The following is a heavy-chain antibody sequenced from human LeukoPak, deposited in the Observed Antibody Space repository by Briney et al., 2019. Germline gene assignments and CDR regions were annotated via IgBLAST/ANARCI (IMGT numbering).Heavy chain of an antibody. V-gene: IGHV3-23*01. CDR2: ISGSGGST. Sequence: GGSLRLSCAASGFTFSSYAMSWLRQAPGKGLEWVSAISGSGGSTYYADSVKGRFTISRDNSKNTLYLQMNSLRAEDTAVYYCAKNDQWRLGYFDYWGQGTLVTVSS. J-gene: IGHJ4*02. D-gene: IGHD6-19*01. CDR3: AKNDQWRLGYFDY. CDR1: GFTFSSYA.